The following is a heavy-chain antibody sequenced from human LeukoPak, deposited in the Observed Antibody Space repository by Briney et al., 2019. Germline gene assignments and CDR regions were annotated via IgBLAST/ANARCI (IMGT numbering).Heavy chain of an antibody. Sequence: ASVKVSCKASGYTFAAYYMHWVRQAPGQGLEWMGRINPNSGGTDYAHKFQGRVTMTTDTSINTAYIELTWLRSDDTAVYYCVRDPNYHDTSGSIGCNYWGQGTLVTVSS. CDR2: INPNSGGT. J-gene: IGHJ4*02. CDR1: GYTFAAYY. CDR3: VRDPNYHDTSGSIGCNY. V-gene: IGHV1-2*06. D-gene: IGHD3-22*01.